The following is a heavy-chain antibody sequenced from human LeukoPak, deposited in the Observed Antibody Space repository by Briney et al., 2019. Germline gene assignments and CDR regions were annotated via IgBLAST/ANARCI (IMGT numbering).Heavy chain of an antibody. CDR1: GFTFSHYG. Sequence: GRSLRLSCAASGFTFSHYGMHWVRQAPGTGLEWVAVIWSDASDEYYAKSVEGRFTISRDNFKNTVYLQMNSLRADDTAVYYCAKDAQRGFDYSNSLDYWGQGTRVTVSS. V-gene: IGHV3-33*06. J-gene: IGHJ4*02. D-gene: IGHD4-11*01. CDR2: IWSDASDE. CDR3: AKDAQRGFDYSNSLDY.